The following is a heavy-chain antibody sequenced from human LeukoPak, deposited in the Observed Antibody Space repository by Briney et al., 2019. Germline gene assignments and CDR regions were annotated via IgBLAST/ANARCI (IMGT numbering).Heavy chain of an antibody. J-gene: IGHJ4*02. CDR1: GYTFTTYH. Sequence: ASVTVSCKASGYTFTTYHMNWVRQAPGQGLEWMGTISPSAGNTNYAQSFRGRVTMTRDTSTSTVYMELTSLTSEDTAVYYCVREASGGYFDYRGQGTQVTVSS. V-gene: IGHV1-46*01. CDR2: ISPSAGNT. D-gene: IGHD3-16*01. CDR3: VREASGGYFDY.